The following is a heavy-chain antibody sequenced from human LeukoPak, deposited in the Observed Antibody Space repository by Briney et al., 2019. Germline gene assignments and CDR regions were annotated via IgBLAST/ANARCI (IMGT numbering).Heavy chain of an antibody. D-gene: IGHD6-19*01. CDR2: IYYRGSA. J-gene: IGHJ4*02. CDR3: ARGVAVAGKLPFDY. V-gene: IGHV4-39*01. CDR1: DDSICSSSYY. Sequence: PSETLSLTCTVSDDSICSSSYYWGWFRQPPGKGLEWLATIYYRGSAYYNPPLTSRVTISVDTSKNQLSLKLTSVTAADTAVYYCARGVAVAGKLPFDYWGQGTLVTVSS.